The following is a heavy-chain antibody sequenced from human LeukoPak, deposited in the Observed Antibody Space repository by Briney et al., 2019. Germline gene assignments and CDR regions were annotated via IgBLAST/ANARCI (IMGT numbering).Heavy chain of an antibody. CDR3: AKDHYGDYGGGWFDP. J-gene: IGHJ5*02. D-gene: IGHD4-17*01. Sequence: GGSLRLSCAASGFTFDDYAMHWVRQAPGKGLEWVSGISWNSGSIGYADSVKGRFTISRDNAKNSLYLQMNSLRAEDTALYYCAKDHYGDYGGGWFDPWGQGTLVIVSS. CDR2: ISWNSGSI. CDR1: GFTFDDYA. V-gene: IGHV3-9*01.